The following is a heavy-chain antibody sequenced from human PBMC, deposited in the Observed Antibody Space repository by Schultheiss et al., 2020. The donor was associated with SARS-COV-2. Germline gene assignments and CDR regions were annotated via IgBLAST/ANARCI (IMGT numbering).Heavy chain of an antibody. V-gene: IGHV3-9*01. Sequence: SLKISCAASGFTFDDYAMHWVRQAPGKGLEWVSGISWNSGSIGYADSVKGRFTISRDNAKNTLYLQMNSLRAEDTAVYYCARDRRYYGWFDPWGQGTLVTVSS. CDR3: ARDRRYYGWFDP. CDR1: GFTFDDYA. J-gene: IGHJ5*02. D-gene: IGHD2/OR15-2a*01. CDR2: ISWNSGSI.